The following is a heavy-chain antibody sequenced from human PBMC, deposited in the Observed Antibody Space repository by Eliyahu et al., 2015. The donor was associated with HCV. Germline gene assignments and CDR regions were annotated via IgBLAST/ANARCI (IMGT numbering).Heavy chain of an antibody. CDR2: IHYSGST. J-gene: IGHJ5*02. Sequence: QVQLQESGPGLVKPSETLSLTCTVXGGXITTYYWSWIRQPPGKGLEWIGYIHYSGSTNXNPSLKSRVTISVDTSKNQFSLNLTSVTAADTAMYYCASGGGGIAVTGTGGWFDPWGQGTLVTVSS. CDR3: ASGGGGIAVTGTGGWFDP. CDR1: GGXITTYY. D-gene: IGHD6-19*01. V-gene: IGHV4-59*01.